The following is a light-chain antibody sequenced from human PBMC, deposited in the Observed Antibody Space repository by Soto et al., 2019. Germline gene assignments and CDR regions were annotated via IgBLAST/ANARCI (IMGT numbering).Light chain of an antibody. Sequence: EIVLTQSPDTLSLSPGERATLSCRASQSVSNYLAWYQQKPGQAPRLLIYDASNRAAGIPARFSGSGSGTDFTLTISGLEPEDFAVYYCQQRSSWWTFGQGTKVDIK. V-gene: IGKV3-11*01. CDR2: DAS. J-gene: IGKJ1*01. CDR3: QQRSSWWT. CDR1: QSVSNY.